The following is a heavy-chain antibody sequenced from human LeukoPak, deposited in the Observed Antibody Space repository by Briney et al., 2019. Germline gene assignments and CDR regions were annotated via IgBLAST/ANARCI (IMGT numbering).Heavy chain of an antibody. J-gene: IGHJ3*02. CDR2: INWIGRST. Sequence: GGSLRLSCAASGFTFDDYGMSWVRQAPGKGLEWVSGINWIGRSTGYADSVKGRFTISRDNAKNSLYLQMSSLRAEDTAFYYCTRDARLDCSTTSCYGAFDIWGQGTTVTVSS. CDR3: TRDARLDCSTTSCYGAFDI. V-gene: IGHV3-20*04. CDR1: GFTFDDYG. D-gene: IGHD2-2*01.